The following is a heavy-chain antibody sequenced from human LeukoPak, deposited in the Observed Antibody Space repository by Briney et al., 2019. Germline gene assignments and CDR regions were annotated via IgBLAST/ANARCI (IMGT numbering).Heavy chain of an antibody. Sequence: GGSLRLSCAASGFPFSSYWMHWVRQAPGKGLVWVSRIRSDGSSTSYADSEKGRFTISRDNAKNTVYLQMNSLRVEDTAVYYCASSPLLHYYGMDVWGQGTTVTVSS. CDR1: GFPFSSYW. V-gene: IGHV3-74*01. J-gene: IGHJ6*02. CDR3: ASSPLLHYYGMDV. CDR2: IRSDGSST.